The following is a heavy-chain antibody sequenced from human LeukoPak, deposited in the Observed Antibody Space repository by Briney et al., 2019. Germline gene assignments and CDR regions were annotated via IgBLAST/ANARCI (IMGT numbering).Heavy chain of an antibody. D-gene: IGHD3-10*01. Sequence: GGSLRLSCAVSGFTYSDHYIEWVRQAPGKGLEWVGRSRNKGFIYTTAYAASVKGRFTISRDDSKNSVHLQMNGLKIEDTAVYYCATHSYNEDYWGQGTLVTVSS. CDR1: GFTYSDHY. J-gene: IGHJ4*02. CDR2: SRNKGFIYTT. CDR3: ATHSYNEDY. V-gene: IGHV3-72*01.